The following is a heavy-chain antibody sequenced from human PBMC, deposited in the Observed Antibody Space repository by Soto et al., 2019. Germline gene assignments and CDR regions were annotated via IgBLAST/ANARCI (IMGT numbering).Heavy chain of an antibody. CDR2: ISSSGSTI. D-gene: IGHD1-20*01. J-gene: IGHJ4*02. CDR3: ARDSVLTGCFDY. Sequence: PGGSLRLSCAASGFTFSSYEMNWVHQAPGKGLEWVSYISSSGSTIYYADSVKGRFTISRDNAKNSLYLQMNSLRAEDTAVYYCARDSVLTGCFDYWGQGTLVTVSS. CDR1: GFTFSSYE. V-gene: IGHV3-48*03.